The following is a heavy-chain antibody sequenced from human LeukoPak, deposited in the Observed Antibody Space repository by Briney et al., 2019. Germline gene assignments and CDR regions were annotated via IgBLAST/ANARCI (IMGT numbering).Heavy chain of an antibody. CDR1: GFTSSSYW. CDR2: IKQDGSEK. J-gene: IGHJ6*03. D-gene: IGHD2-2*01. CDR3: ARGVVPAAVNYYYYYYMDV. Sequence: PGGSLRLSCAASGFTSSSYWMSWVRDAPGKGLEWVANIKQDGSEKYYVDSVKGRFTISRDNAKNSLYLQMNSLRAEDTAVYYCARGVVPAAVNYYYYYYMDVWGKGTTVTVSS. V-gene: IGHV3-7*04.